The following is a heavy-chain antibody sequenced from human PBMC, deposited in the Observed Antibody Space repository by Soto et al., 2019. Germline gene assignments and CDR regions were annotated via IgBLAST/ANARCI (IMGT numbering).Heavy chain of an antibody. D-gene: IGHD6-13*01. V-gene: IGHV3-23*01. CDR2: ISGSGGST. J-gene: IGHJ3*02. CDR3: AKDPGSSSWYRSGAFDI. Sequence: GGSLRLSCAASGFTFSSYAMSWVRQAPGKGLEWVSAISGSGGSTYYADSVKGRFTISRDNSKNTLYLQMNSLRAEDTAVYYCAKDPGSSSWYRSGAFDIWGQGTMVTV. CDR1: GFTFSSYA.